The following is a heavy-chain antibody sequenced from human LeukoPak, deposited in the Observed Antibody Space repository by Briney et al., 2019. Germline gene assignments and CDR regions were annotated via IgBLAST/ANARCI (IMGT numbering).Heavy chain of an antibody. CDR2: INPNSGGT. J-gene: IGHJ3*02. CDR1: GYTFTGYN. V-gene: IGHV1-2*02. Sequence: ASVKVSCKASGYTFTGYNMHWVRHAPGQGLEWMGWINPNSGGTNYAQKSQGRVTMTSDTSISTAYMELSRLRSDDTAVYYCARLNRIVVVVAAGDDAFDIWGEGTMVTVSS. CDR3: ARLNRIVVVVAAGDDAFDI. D-gene: IGHD2-15*01.